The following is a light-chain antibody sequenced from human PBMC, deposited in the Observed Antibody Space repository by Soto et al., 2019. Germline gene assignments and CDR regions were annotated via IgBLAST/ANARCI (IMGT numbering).Light chain of an antibody. CDR1: QVIGKY. CDR2: AAS. CDR3: QKYNAGPFT. J-gene: IGKJ3*01. V-gene: IGKV1-27*01. Sequence: DIQMTQSPSSLSASVQDSVTITCRASQVIGKYLAWYQQKPGKVPKLLIQAASTLQSGVPSRFSGSGSGTDFTLTINNLQPEDVATNYCQKYNAGPFTFGPGTKVDIK.